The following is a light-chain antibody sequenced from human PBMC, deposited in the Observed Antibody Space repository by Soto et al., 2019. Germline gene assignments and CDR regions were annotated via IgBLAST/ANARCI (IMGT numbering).Light chain of an antibody. V-gene: IGLV3-21*02. CDR3: QVWDSRSDHFV. CDR1: DIGSKS. Sequence: SYEVTQPPSVSVAPGQTARITCEGNDIGSKSVHWYQHKPGRAPVLVVYDDNDRPSGIPELFSGSTSGDTATLTISGVEAGDEADYYCQVWDSRSDHFVFGTGTKVTVL. J-gene: IGLJ1*01. CDR2: DDN.